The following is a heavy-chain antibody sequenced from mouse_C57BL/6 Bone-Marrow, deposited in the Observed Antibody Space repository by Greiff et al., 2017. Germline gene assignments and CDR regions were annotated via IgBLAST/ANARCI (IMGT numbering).Heavy chain of an antibody. V-gene: IGHV2-2*01. Sequence: VQGVESGPGLVQPSQSLSITCTVSGFSLTSYGVHWVRQSPGKGLEWLGVIWSGGSTDYNAAFISRLSISKDNSKSQVFFKMNSLQADDTAIYYCASIYDGYGFAYWGQGTLVTVSA. CDR1: GFSLTSYG. CDR2: IWSGGST. J-gene: IGHJ3*01. CDR3: ASIYDGYGFAY. D-gene: IGHD2-3*01.